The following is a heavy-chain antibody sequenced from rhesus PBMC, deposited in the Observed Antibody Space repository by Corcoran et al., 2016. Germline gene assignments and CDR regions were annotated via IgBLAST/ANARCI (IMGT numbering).Heavy chain of an antibody. J-gene: IGHJ2*01. D-gene: IGHD2-21*01. Sequence: QLQLQESGPGLVKPSETLSLTCAVSGSSISSNWWSWIRKPPGRGLEWSGRSSGTSGSTNYTPSRKSRVTISTDTCKNHFALKLNSVTAADTAVYYCARGSATFDLWGPGTPITSSS. CDR1: GSSISSNW. CDR2: SSGTSGST. CDR3: ARGSATFDL. V-gene: IGHV4-173*01.